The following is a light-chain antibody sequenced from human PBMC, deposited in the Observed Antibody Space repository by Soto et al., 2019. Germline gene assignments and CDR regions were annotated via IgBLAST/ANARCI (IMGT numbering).Light chain of an antibody. Sequence: QSVLTQPPSVSGAPGQRVTISCTGSISNIGAGYDVHWYQQLPGTAPKLLIYGNSNRPSGVPDRFSGSKSGTSASLAITGLQAEDEADYYCQSYDSSLSVLVVFGGGTKLTVL. CDR2: GNS. V-gene: IGLV1-40*01. CDR3: QSYDSSLSVLVV. CDR1: ISNIGAGYD. J-gene: IGLJ2*01.